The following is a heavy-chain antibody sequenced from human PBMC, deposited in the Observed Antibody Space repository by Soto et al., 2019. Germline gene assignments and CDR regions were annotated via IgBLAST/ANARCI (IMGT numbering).Heavy chain of an antibody. D-gene: IGHD4-17*01. V-gene: IGHV4-30-4*01. CDR2: IYYSGST. Sequence: QVQLQESGPGLVKPSQTLSLTCTVSGGSISSGDYYWSWIRQPPGKGLEWIGYIYYSGSTYYNPSLKSRVTISVDTSKNQFSLKLSSVNAADTAVYYCARGDLSHDYGDYGATGDFDYWGQGTLVTVSS. CDR3: ARGDLSHDYGDYGATGDFDY. J-gene: IGHJ4*02. CDR1: GGSISSGDYY.